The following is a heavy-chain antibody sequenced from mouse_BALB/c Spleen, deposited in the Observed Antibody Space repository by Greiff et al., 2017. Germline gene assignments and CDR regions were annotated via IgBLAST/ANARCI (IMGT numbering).Heavy chain of an antibody. Sequence: VHLVESGAELVRPGTSVKVSCKASGYAFTNYLIEWVKQRPGQGLEWIGVINPGSGGTNYNEKFKGKATLTADKSSSTAYMQLSSLTSDDSAVYFCARDDGYAMDYWGQGTSVTVSS. J-gene: IGHJ4*01. V-gene: IGHV1-54*01. D-gene: IGHD2-3*01. CDR3: ARDDGYAMDY. CDR2: INPGSGGT. CDR1: GYAFTNYL.